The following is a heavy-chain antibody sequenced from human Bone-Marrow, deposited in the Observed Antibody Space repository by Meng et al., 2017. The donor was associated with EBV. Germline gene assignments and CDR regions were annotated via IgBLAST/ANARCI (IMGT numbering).Heavy chain of an antibody. J-gene: IGHJ4*02. CDR3: VRGGSSFDY. CDR1: GYTFTSYY. CDR2: INPSGGST. Sequence: QLVQVGGGVKKPGASVKGSCKAFGYTFTSYYMHWVRQAPGKGLEWMGIINPSGGSTSYAQQFQGRVTMTRDTSTSTVYMEMSSLRSEDTAVYYCVRGGSSFDYWGQGTLVTVSS. V-gene: IGHV1-46*01. D-gene: IGHD3-10*01.